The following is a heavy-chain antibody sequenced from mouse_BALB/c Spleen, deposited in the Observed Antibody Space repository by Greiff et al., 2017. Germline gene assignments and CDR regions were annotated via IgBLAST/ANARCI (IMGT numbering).Heavy chain of an antibody. CDR1: GFTFSSYA. D-gene: IGHD2-2*01. V-gene: IGHV5-6-5*01. CDR3: ARGYGNDVHDYAMDY. Sequence: EVHLVESGGGLVKPGGSLKLSCAASGFTFSSYAMSWVRQTPEKRLEWVASISSGGSTYYPDSVKGRFTISRDNARNILYLQMSSLRSEDTAMYYCARGYGNDVHDYAMDYWGQGTSVTVSS. CDR2: ISSGGST. J-gene: IGHJ4*01.